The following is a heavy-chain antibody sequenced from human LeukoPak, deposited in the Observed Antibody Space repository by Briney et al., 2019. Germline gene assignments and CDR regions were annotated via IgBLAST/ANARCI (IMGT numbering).Heavy chain of an antibody. Sequence: GGSLRLSCTTSGFTFGGYAINWVRQAPGKGLEWVSSVGCKPSGRPTEYAASVKGRLTISRDDSKRIAYLQMNSLQAEHPALYYCTRDFGDYIYYGLDVWGQGTTVTVSS. D-gene: IGHD4-17*01. V-gene: IGHV3-49*04. CDR2: VGCKPSGRPT. J-gene: IGHJ6*02. CDR1: GFTFGGYA. CDR3: TRDFGDYIYYGLDV.